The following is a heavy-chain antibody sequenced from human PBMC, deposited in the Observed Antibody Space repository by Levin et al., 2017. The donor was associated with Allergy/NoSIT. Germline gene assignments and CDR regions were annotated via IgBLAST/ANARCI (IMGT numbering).Heavy chain of an antibody. J-gene: IGHJ4*02. CDR2: IKQDGSEK. V-gene: IGHV3-7*04. CDR3: SRSLDY. CDR1: GFTLSSYW. Sequence: GGSLRLSCAVSGFTLSSYWMDWVRQTPGKGLEWVANIKQDGSEKYYVDSVKGRFTISRDNAKNSMYLQMTSLRPKDTAVYFCSRSLDYWGQGTLVTVSS.